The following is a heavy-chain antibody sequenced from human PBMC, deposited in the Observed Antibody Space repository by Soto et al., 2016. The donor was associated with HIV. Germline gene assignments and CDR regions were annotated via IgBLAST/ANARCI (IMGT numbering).Heavy chain of an antibody. D-gene: IGHD7-27*01. Sequence: QVQLQESGPGLVKPSQTLSLTCTVSGGSISSGTYYWSWIRQHPEKGLEWIGYIFDSGSTYYNPSLKSRVTISVDTSKNQFSLKLSSVTAADTAVYYCARDLFLGSTRTGDLYGYWYFDLVGSVAPWSLSRQ. CDR1: GGSISSGTYY. J-gene: IGHJ2*01. V-gene: IGHV4-31*03. CDR3: ARDLFLGSTRTGDLYGYWYFDL. CDR2: IFDSGST.